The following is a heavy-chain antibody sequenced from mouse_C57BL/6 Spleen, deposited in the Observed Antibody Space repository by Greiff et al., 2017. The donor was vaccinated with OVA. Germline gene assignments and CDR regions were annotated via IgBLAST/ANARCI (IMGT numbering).Heavy chain of an antibody. V-gene: IGHV1-69*01. CDR1: GYTFTSYW. CDR3: ARNSKEGWFAD. CDR2: IDPSDSYT. J-gene: IGHJ3*01. D-gene: IGHD1-3*01. Sequence: QVQLQQPGAELVMPGASVKLSCKASGYTFTSYWMHWVKQRPGQGLEWIGEIDPSDSYTNYNQKFKGKSTLTVDKSSSTAYMQLSSLTSEDSAVYYCARNSKEGWFADWGKGTLVTVSA.